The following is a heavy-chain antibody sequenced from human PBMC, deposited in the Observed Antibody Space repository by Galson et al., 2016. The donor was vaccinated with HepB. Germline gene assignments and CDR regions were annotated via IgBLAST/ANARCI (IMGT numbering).Heavy chain of an antibody. J-gene: IGHJ4*02. CDR1: GGSVSSGTYF. V-gene: IGHV4-61*01. D-gene: IGHD3-22*01. CDR3: ARDRLYYDSSAYYPTFDY. CDR2: INSSGST. Sequence: SETLSLTCTVSGGSVSSGTYFWSWIRQPPGKGLEWIGYINSSGSTKYNPSLKSPVTISVDTSKNQFSLKLGSVTAADSAVYYWARDRLYYDSSAYYPTFDYWGQRTLVTVSS.